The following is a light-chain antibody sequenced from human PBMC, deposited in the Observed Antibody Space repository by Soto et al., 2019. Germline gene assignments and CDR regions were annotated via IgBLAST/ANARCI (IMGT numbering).Light chain of an antibody. CDR1: RSNIGNDY. Sequence: QSVLTQSPSVSAAPGQKVTISCAGSRSNIGNDYVSWYQLVPGRAPKLLIYDNNKRPSGIPDRFSGSKSGTSATLGITGLQTGDEADYYCATWDSSLSEVVFGGGPKLTVL. CDR3: ATWDSSLSEVV. V-gene: IGLV1-51*01. J-gene: IGLJ2*01. CDR2: DNN.